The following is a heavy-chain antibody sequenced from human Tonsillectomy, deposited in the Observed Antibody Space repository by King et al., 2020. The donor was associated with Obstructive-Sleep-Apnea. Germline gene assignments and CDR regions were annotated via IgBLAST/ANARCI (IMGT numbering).Heavy chain of an antibody. CDR3: ATRITVTTSGLDYYYGMDV. V-gene: IGHV3-23*04. J-gene: IGHJ6*02. CDR1: GFTFSSYA. CDR2: ISGSGVST. Sequence: EVQLVESGGGLVQPGGSLRLSCAASGFTFSSYAMSWVRQAPGKGLEWVSAISGSGVSTFYADSVKGRFTISRDNSKSTLDLQMSSLRAEDTAVYYCATRITVTTSGLDYYYGMDVWGQGTTVTVSS. D-gene: IGHD1-7*01.